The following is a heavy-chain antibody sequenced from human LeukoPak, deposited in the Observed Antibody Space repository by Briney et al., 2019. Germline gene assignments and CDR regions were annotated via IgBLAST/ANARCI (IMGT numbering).Heavy chain of an antibody. J-gene: IGHJ6*04. CDR3: ARDTILSGYSSGWYYYYGMDV. V-gene: IGHV1-18*04. CDR1: GYTFTSYG. D-gene: IGHD6-19*01. Sequence: ASVKVSCKASGYTFTSYGISWVRQAPGQGFEWMGWISAYNGNTNYAQKLQGRVTMTTDTSTSTAYMELRSLRSDDTAVYYCARDTILSGYSSGWYYYYGMDVWGKGTTVTVSS. CDR2: ISAYNGNT.